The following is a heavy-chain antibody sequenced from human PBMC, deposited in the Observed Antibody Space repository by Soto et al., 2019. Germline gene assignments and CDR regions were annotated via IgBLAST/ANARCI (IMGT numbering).Heavy chain of an antibody. Sequence: EASVKVSCKASGYTFTSYGISWVRQAPGQGLEWMGWISAYNGNTNYAQKLQGRVTMTTDTSTSTAYMELRSLRSDDTAVYYCARDVVVPAAIYYYYYMDVWGKGTTVTVSS. D-gene: IGHD2-2*01. CDR2: ISAYNGNT. J-gene: IGHJ6*03. V-gene: IGHV1-18*01. CDR3: ARDVVVPAAIYYYYYMDV. CDR1: GYTFTSYG.